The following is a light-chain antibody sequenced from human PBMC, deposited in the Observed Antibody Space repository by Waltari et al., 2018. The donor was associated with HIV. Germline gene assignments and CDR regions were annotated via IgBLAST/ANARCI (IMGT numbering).Light chain of an antibody. Sequence: QSGLRQPPSTSRPPGQRVVISCSGSSSNVGKNYVSWFQQLPGAAPRLLIYRNDRRPSGVPDRFTAAKSGTSASLVISGLRSDDEADYCCASWDDALSSWLFGGGTKLTVL. J-gene: IGLJ6*01. CDR3: ASWDDALSSWL. CDR2: RND. V-gene: IGLV1-47*01. CDR1: SSNVGKNY.